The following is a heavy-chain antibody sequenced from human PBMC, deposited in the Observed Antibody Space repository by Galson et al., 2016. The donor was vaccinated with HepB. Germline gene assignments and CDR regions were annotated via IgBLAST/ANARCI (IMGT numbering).Heavy chain of an antibody. D-gene: IGHD3-16*01. Sequence: TLSLTCAVSGGSVSSGGFSRSWIRQPPGKGLEWIGYIYYSGSTYYNPSLKSRVTISIDRSKNQFSLKLSSVTAADTAVYFCARAWGSRLTPSNWYFDLWGRGTLVSVSS. CDR3: ARAWGSRLTPSNWYFDL. J-gene: IGHJ2*01. CDR1: GGSVSSGGFS. V-gene: IGHV4-30-2*01. CDR2: IYYSGST.